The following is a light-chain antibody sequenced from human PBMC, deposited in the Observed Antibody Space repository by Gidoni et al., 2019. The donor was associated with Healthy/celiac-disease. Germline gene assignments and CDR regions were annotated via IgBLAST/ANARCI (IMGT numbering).Light chain of an antibody. J-gene: IGLJ3*02. Sequence: QSVLTQPPSASGTPGQRVTISCSGSSSNIGSNPVNWYQQLPGTAPKLLIYSNNQRPSGVPDLFSGSKSGTSASLAISGLQSEDEADYYCAAWDDSLNAWVFGGGTKLTVL. CDR1: SSNIGSNP. CDR2: SNN. CDR3: AAWDDSLNAWV. V-gene: IGLV1-44*01.